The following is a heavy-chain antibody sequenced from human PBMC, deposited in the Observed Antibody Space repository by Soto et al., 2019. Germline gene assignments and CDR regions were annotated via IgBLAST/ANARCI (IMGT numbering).Heavy chain of an antibody. CDR1: GGSFSGYY. CDR2: INHSGTT. CDR3: ARGLGFGGVVTMYDS. J-gene: IGHJ4*02. Sequence: QVQLQQWGAGLLKPSETLSLTCAVYGGSFSGYYWCWIRQPPGKGLEWIGEINHSGTTYYNPSLKSRVTISVDTSKNQVSLNLNSVTAADTAVYYCARGLGFGGVVTMYDSWGQGTPVTVSS. V-gene: IGHV4-34*01. D-gene: IGHD3-16*01.